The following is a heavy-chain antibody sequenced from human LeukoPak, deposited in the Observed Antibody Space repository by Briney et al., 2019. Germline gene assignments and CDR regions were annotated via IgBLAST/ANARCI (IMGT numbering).Heavy chain of an antibody. Sequence: GESLKISCKGSGXSFTTYWSGWVRQMPGKGLEWMGIIYPRDSDTRYSPSFQGQVTISDDTSISTAYLQWSSLKASDTAMYYCARAVGLYYFDYWGQGTLVTVSS. CDR2: IYPRDSDT. CDR1: GXSFTTYW. V-gene: IGHV5-51*01. CDR3: ARAVGLYYFDY. D-gene: IGHD1-26*01. J-gene: IGHJ4*02.